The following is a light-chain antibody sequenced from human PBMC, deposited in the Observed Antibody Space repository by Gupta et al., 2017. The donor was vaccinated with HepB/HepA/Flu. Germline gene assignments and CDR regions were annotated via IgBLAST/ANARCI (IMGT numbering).Light chain of an antibody. J-gene: IGKJ1*01. CDR1: QDIGNR. CDR3: KQYNSYPWT. V-gene: IGKV1D-16*01. CDR2: AAS. Sequence: DIQMTQSPSSLSASEGDNITITCRASQDIGNRLAWYQQQPNKAPKSLIYAASTLHIGVPSRFSGRGSGTDFTLTIGSLQPEDFTIYYCKQYNSYPWTFGQGTKVE.